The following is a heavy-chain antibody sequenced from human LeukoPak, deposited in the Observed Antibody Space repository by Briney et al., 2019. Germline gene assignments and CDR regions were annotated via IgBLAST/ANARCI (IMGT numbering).Heavy chain of an antibody. J-gene: IGHJ4*02. CDR1: GFTFSSYG. V-gene: IGHV3-30*03. Sequence: GGSLRLSCAASGFTFSSYGMHWVRQAPGKGLEWVAVISYDGSNKYYADSVKGRFTISRDNSKNTLYLQMGSLRAEDMAVYYCARESGGGRVRYSFGNHFDYWGQGTLVTVSS. CDR3: ARESGGGRVRYSFGNHFDY. D-gene: IGHD3-9*01. CDR2: ISYDGSNK.